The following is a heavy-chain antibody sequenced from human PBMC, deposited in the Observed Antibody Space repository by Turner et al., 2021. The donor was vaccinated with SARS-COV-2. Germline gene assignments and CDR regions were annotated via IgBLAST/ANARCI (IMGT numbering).Heavy chain of an antibody. CDR3: ARHWEVAAAAYLARFDP. D-gene: IGHD6-13*01. Sequence: HLQLQESGPGLVKPSETLSLTCTVSGGPISSSSYYWGWIRQPPGKGLEWFGGIEYSGSTYYNPSLKSRVTISVDTSKNHFSLKMSSVTAADTALYYCARHWEVAAAAYLARFDPWGQGTLVTVSS. V-gene: IGHV4-39*01. J-gene: IGHJ5*02. CDR2: IEYSGST. CDR1: GGPISSSSYY.